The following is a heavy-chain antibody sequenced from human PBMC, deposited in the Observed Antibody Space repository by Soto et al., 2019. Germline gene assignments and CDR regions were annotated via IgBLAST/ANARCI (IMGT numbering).Heavy chain of an antibody. CDR1: GFIFSTYS. Sequence: PGGSLRLSFAASGFIFSTYSMNWVRQAPGKGLEWISFINSGSTSIYYADSVRGRFTISRDNAANSLFLQMNSLRDEDTAVYYCATRPSGSYSRNWFDPWGQGTLVTVSS. CDR3: ATRPSGSYSRNWFDP. CDR2: INSGSTSI. D-gene: IGHD1-26*01. V-gene: IGHV3-48*02. J-gene: IGHJ5*02.